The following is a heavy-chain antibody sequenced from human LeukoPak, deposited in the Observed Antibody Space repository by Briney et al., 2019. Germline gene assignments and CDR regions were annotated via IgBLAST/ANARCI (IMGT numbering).Heavy chain of an antibody. CDR2: ISPSGGST. V-gene: IGHV1-2*02. J-gene: IGHJ4*02. CDR3: ARPRYCSGGSCARPFDY. D-gene: IGHD2-15*01. Sequence: ASVKVSCKAFGYTFTSNYMHWVRQAPGQGPEWMGVISPSGGSTTYAQKFQGRVTMTRDTSISTAYMELSRLRSDDTAVYYCARPRYCSGGSCARPFDYWGQGTLVTVSS. CDR1: GYTFTSNY.